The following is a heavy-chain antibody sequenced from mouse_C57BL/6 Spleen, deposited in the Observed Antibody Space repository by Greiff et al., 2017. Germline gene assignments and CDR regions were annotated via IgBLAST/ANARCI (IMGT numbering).Heavy chain of an antibody. J-gene: IGHJ4*01. Sequence: EVQLQQSGAELVRPGASVKLSCTASGFNIKDDYMHWVKQRPEQGLEWIGWIDPENGDTEYASKFQGKATISADTSSNTAYLQLSSLTSEDTAVYYCTTPITALVYYYAMDYWGQGTSVTVSS. CDR3: TTPITALVYYYAMDY. CDR2: IDPENGDT. V-gene: IGHV14-4*01. D-gene: IGHD1-1*01. CDR1: GFNIKDDY.